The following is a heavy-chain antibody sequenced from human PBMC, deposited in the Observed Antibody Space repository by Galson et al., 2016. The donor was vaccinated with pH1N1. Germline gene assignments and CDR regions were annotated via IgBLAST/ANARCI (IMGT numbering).Heavy chain of an antibody. Sequence: TLSLTCTVSGGSISGDDYYWSWIRQPPGKGLEWIGYIYYSGSTYYNPSLKSRVTISVDTSKNQFSLKLSSVTAADTAVYYCARFAYGDYTGFFDYWGQGTLVTVSS. J-gene: IGHJ4*02. D-gene: IGHD4-17*01. CDR2: IYYSGST. CDR3: ARFAYGDYTGFFDY. CDR1: GGSISGDDYY. V-gene: IGHV4-30-4*01.